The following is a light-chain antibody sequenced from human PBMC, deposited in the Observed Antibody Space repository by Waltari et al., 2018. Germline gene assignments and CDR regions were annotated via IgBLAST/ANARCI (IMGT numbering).Light chain of an antibody. CDR2: RNN. V-gene: IGLV1-47*01. Sequence: QSVLTQPPSASGTPGQRVTISCSGSSSNIGSNYVHWYQHLPGTAPKLLVYRNNRRPSGGPDRFSGSKAGTSASLAISGLRSEDEAYYYCATWDDSLSGPVFGGGTKLTVL. CDR3: ATWDDSLSGPV. J-gene: IGLJ3*02. CDR1: SSNIGSNY.